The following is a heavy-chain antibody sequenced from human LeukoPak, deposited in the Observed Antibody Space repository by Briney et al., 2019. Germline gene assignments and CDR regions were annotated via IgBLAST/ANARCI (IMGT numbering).Heavy chain of an antibody. D-gene: IGHD3-10*01. CDR3: AREHYGSGRYGMDG. CDR2: ISDGSSFI. CDR1: GFTFSRYS. V-gene: IGHV3-21*01. Sequence: GGTLRLSCAASGFTFSRYSMNWIRQPPGKGLEWVASISDGSSFIYNADTGKGTFTISRSNAKNSLYLHMKSLRADDTAVYYSAREHYGSGRYGMDGWGKGTTVTVSS. J-gene: IGHJ6*04.